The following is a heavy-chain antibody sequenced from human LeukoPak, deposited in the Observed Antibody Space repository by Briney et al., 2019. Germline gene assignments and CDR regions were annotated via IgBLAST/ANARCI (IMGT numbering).Heavy chain of an antibody. CDR2: IYTSGST. J-gene: IGHJ6*03. Sequence: SETLSLTCTVSGGSISSGSYYWSWIRQPAGKGLEWIGRIYTSGSTNYNPYLKSRVTISVDTSKNQFSLKLSSVTAADTAVYYCARDSKQLVLANLNYYYYYMDVWGKGTTVTVSS. CDR1: GGSISSGSYY. D-gene: IGHD6-6*01. V-gene: IGHV4-61*02. CDR3: ARDSKQLVLANLNYYYYYMDV.